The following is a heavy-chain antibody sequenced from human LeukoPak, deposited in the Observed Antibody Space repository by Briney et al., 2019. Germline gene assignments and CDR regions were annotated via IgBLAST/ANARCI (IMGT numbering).Heavy chain of an antibody. CDR1: GFTSRNAR. Sequence: PRGSLRHSCAASGFTSRNARMRWVRQAPGKGLEWVSRIKSKTEGGTTDYAEPVKGRFTISRDDSKTTLYLQMNSLKTEDTAVYYCTTVGGGDILTGYYRTVTEYFSDYFDYWGQGTLVTVSS. J-gene: IGHJ4*02. V-gene: IGHV3-15*01. CDR2: IKSKTEGGTT. D-gene: IGHD3-9*01. CDR3: TTVGGGDILTGYYRTVTEYFSDYFDY.